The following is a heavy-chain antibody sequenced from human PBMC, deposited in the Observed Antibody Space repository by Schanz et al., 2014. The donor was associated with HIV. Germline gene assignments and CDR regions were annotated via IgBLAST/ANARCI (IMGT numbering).Heavy chain of an antibody. CDR3: AKDGAPSGSYSYGMDV. V-gene: IGHV3-30-3*01. CDR2: ISYDGSNK. D-gene: IGHD3-10*01. CDR1: GFTFSNYA. Sequence: QVQLVESGGGVVQPGRSLRLSCAVSGFTFSNYAMHWVRQAPGKGLEWVAVISYDGSNKYYADSVKGRFTISRDNSKNTLYLQMNSLRAEDTAVYHCAKDGAPSGSYSYGMDVWGQGTTVTVSS. J-gene: IGHJ6*02.